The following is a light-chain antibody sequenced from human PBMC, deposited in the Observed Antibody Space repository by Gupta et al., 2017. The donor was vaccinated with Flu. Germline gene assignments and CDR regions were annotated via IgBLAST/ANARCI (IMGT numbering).Light chain of an antibody. CDR3: GAWDSSRSTLYV. Sequence: TITCSASSSSLGSNYVSWYQHLPGTVPNLLLYENYKRPSEMPDRVSGSKSGASTTLAITGVQAGDEADYYCGAWDSSRSTLYVFGSGTKVSVL. CDR2: ENY. CDR1: SSSLGSNY. J-gene: IGLJ1*01. V-gene: IGLV1-51*02.